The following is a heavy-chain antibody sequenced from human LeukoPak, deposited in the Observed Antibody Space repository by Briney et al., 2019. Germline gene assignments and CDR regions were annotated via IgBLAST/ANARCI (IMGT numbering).Heavy chain of an antibody. CDR1: GFTFSSYA. J-gene: IGHJ4*02. CDR3: ARDRRRYCSGGSCYMGDY. D-gene: IGHD2-15*01. CDR2: ISYDGSNK. V-gene: IGHV3-30-3*01. Sequence: GGSLRLSCAASGFTFSSYAIHWVRQAPGKGLEWVAFISYDGSNKYYADSVKGRFTISRDNSKNTLYLQMNSLRAEDTAVYYCARDRRRYCSGGSCYMGDYWGQGTLVTVSS.